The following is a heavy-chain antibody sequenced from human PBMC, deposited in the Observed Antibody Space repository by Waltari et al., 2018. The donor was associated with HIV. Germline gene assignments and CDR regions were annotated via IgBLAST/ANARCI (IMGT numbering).Heavy chain of an antibody. CDR1: AYTFTRYD. CDR2: INLNSGNR. CDR3: VRVAGSIDY. V-gene: IGHV1-8*01. Sequence: QVSLVQSGAEVKKPGASVKVSCKASAYTFTRYDINWVRQATGQGLEWMGWINLNSGNRGYAQKFQGRVTLTKDSTITTAVMELSDLRSDDTAIYYCVRVAGSIDYWGQGTLVTVSS. J-gene: IGHJ4*02.